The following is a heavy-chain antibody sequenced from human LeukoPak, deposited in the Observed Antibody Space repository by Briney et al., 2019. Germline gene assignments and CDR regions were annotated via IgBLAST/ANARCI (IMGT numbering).Heavy chain of an antibody. D-gene: IGHD6-13*01. J-gene: IGHJ6*02. V-gene: IGHV1-8*01. Sequence: GASVKVSCKASGYTFTSYDINWVRQATGQGLEWMGWMNPNSGNTGYAQKFQGRVTMTRNTSISTAYMELSSLRSEDTAVYYCARGVYSSSWFHLYYYGMDVWGQGTTVTVSS. CDR1: GYTFTSYD. CDR3: ARGVYSSSWFHLYYYGMDV. CDR2: MNPNSGNT.